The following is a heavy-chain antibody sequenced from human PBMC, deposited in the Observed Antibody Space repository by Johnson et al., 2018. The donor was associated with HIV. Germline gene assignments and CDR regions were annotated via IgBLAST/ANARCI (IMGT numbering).Heavy chain of an antibody. CDR1: GFTFDDYA. CDR2: ISWDSGSK. CDR3: KKDRATVTWGGAFDI. D-gene: IGHD4-17*01. V-gene: IGHV3-9*03. J-gene: IGHJ3*02. Sequence: VQLVESGGGLVQPGRSLRLSCAASGFTFDDYAMHWVRQAPGKGLEWVSGISWDSGSKGYADSVKGRFTISRDNDKNSLDLQMNSLKAEDLALYYCKKDRATVTWGGAFDIWGQGTMVTVSS.